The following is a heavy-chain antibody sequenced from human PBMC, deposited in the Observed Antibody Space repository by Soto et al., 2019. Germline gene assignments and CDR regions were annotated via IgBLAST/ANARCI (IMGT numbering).Heavy chain of an antibody. J-gene: IGHJ4*02. Sequence: QVQLVQSGAEEKKPGASVKVSCKASGYTFTSYAMHSVRQAPGQRLEWMGWITAGNGNTKYSQKFQGRVTITRDTAASTAYMELSSLRSEDMAGYYCARHGSGWDYWGQGTLVTVSA. V-gene: IGHV1-3*05. CDR2: ITAGNGNT. CDR3: ARHGSGWDY. D-gene: IGHD6-19*01. CDR1: GYTFTSYA.